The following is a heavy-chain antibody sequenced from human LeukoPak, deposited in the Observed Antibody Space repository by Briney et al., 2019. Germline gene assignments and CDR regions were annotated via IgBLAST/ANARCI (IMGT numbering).Heavy chain of an antibody. J-gene: IGHJ6*02. Sequence: GGSLRLSCAASGFTFSDSAIHWVRQASGKGLEWVGRIRGKGYSDPPAYAASVKGRFTISRDDSKSTAYLQMNSLKTEDTAVYYCTRDPGGYDYDVWGQGTTVTVSS. CDR3: TRDPGGYDYDV. V-gene: IGHV3-73*01. D-gene: IGHD5-12*01. CDR1: GFTFSDSA. CDR2: IRGKGYSDPP.